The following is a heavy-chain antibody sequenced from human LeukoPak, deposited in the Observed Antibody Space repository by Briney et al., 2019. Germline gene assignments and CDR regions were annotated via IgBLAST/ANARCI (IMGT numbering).Heavy chain of an antibody. J-gene: IGHJ4*02. D-gene: IGHD5-12*01. V-gene: IGHV4-61*08. CDR1: GGSISSGGYY. Sequence: PSETLSLTCTVSGGSISSGGYYWSWIRQHPGKGLEWIGYIYYSGSTNYNPSLKSRVTISVDTSKNQFSLKLSSVTAADTAVYYCARGRGSGPASFWGQGTLVTVSS. CDR3: ARGRGSGPASF. CDR2: IYYSGST.